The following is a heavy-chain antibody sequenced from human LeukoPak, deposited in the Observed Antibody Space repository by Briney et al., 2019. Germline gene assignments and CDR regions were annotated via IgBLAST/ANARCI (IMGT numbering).Heavy chain of an antibody. CDR3: ARVALGSYNWFDP. J-gene: IGHJ5*02. CDR2: ISPDGSKT. Sequence: GGSLRLSCAASGFTFSRYWMHWVRQAPGKGLVWVSRISPDGSKTTYADSVKGRFTISRDNAKNTVYLQMNSLRAEDTAVYYCARVALGSYNWFDPWGQGTLVTVSS. D-gene: IGHD3-10*01. CDR1: GFTFSRYW. V-gene: IGHV3-74*01.